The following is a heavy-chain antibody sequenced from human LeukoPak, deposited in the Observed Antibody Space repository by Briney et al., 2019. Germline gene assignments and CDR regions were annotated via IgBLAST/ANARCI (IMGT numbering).Heavy chain of an antibody. CDR2: INPNSGGT. V-gene: IGHV1-2*06. Sequence: ASVKVSCKASGYTFTVYYMHWVRQAPGQGLEWMGRINPNSGGTNYAQKFQGRVTMTRDTSISTAYMELSRLRSDDTAVYYRARDPRSSMRYYGMDVWGQGTTVTVSS. CDR3: ARDPRSSMRYYGMDV. J-gene: IGHJ6*02. CDR1: GYTFTVYY. D-gene: IGHD2-8*01.